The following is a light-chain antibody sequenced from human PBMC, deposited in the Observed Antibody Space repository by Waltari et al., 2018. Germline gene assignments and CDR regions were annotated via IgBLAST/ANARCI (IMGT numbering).Light chain of an antibody. CDR2: WAS. V-gene: IGKV4-1*01. CDR1: QSVLYSSNNRNY. Sequence: DIVMTQSPGSLAVSLGERATINCKSSQSVLYSSNNRNYLAWYQQKPGQPPKLLIYWASTRESWVPDRFSGSGSGTDFTLTISSLQAEDVAVYYCQQYYSTLTFGGGTKVEIK. CDR3: QQYYSTLT. J-gene: IGKJ4*01.